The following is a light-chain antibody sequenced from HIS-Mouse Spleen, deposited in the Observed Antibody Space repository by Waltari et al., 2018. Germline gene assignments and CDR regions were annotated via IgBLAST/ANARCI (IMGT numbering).Light chain of an antibody. CDR1: QGIRNY. CDR2: AAS. Sequence: DIQMTQSPSSLSASVGDRVTNTCPASQGIRNYLALFQQKPWKAPKSLFYAASSFQSGVPSKFSGSGSGTDFTLTISSLQPEDFATYYCQQYNSYPLTFGGGTKVEIK. J-gene: IGKJ4*01. CDR3: QQYNSYPLT. V-gene: IGKV1-16*02.